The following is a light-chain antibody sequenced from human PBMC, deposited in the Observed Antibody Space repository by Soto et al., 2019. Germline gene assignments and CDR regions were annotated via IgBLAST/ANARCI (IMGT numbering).Light chain of an antibody. V-gene: IGKV3-20*01. CDR3: QQSGGSPRT. CDR1: QSVRNVY. J-gene: IGKJ2*01. Sequence: EIVLTQSPDTLSLSPGERATLSCRTSQSVRNVYLAWYQQKPGQAPRLLIYDVSNRATGIPDRFSGSGSGTDFTLTISRLEPEDFAVYYCQQSGGSPRTCGQGNKLEIK. CDR2: DVS.